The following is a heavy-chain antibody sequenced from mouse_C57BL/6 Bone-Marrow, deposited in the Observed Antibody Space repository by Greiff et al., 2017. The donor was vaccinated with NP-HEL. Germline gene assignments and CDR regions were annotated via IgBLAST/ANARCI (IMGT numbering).Heavy chain of an antibody. Sequence: EVQLQQSGTVLARPGASVKMSCKTSGYTFTSYWMHWVKQRPGQGLEWIGAIYPGNSDTSYNQKFKGKAKLTAVTSASTAYMELSSLTNEDSAVYYCYYYGSSYRNAMDYWGQGTSVTVSS. CDR1: GYTFTSYW. D-gene: IGHD1-1*01. CDR3: YYYGSSYRNAMDY. CDR2: IYPGNSDT. V-gene: IGHV1-5*01. J-gene: IGHJ4*01.